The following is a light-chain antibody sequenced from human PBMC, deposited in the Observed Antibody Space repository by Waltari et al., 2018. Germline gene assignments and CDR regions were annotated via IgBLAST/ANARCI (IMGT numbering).Light chain of an antibody. J-gene: IGLJ3*02. CDR1: SSNIGAGFP. V-gene: IGLV1-40*01. Sequence: QSVLTQPPSVSGAPGQRVTISCTGSSSNIGAGFPGHWYQQVPGTAPKLFISGNSDRPSGVPDRVSASKSGTSASLAITGLQAEDEADYYCQSYDSSLSGWVFGGGTKLTVL. CDR2: GNS. CDR3: QSYDSSLSGWV.